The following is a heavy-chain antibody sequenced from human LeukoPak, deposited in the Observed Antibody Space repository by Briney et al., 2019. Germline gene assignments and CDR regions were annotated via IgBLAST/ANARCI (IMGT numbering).Heavy chain of an antibody. CDR1: GGSISRYY. V-gene: IGHV4-59*01. J-gene: IGHJ4*02. CDR2: MYYSGGT. CDR3: ARSRWPQPDY. D-gene: IGHD5-24*01. Sequence: SETLSLTCSVSGGSISRYYWSWIRQPPGKGLEWIGYMYYSGGTKYNPSLQSRVTISVDTSKNQFSLKLSSVTAADTAVYYCARSRWPQPDYWGQGTLVTVSS.